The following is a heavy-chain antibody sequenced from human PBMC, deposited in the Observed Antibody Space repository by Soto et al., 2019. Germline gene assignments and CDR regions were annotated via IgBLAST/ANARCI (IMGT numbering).Heavy chain of an antibody. Sequence: GGSLRLSCAASGFTVSTNYMSWVRQAPGKGLEWVSIIYSGGTTFYADSVKGRFTISRDISKNTLSLQMNSLTVEDTAVYYCARDWMKWGSSSSGHYWGQGTLVTVSS. CDR3: ARDWMKWGSSSSGHY. D-gene: IGHD6-6*01. CDR1: GFTVSTNY. CDR2: IYSGGTT. J-gene: IGHJ4*02. V-gene: IGHV3-66*01.